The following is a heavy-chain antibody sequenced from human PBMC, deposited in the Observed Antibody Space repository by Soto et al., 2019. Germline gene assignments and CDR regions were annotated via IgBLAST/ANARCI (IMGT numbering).Heavy chain of an antibody. CDR1: GFTFSSYA. V-gene: IGHV3-23*01. Sequence: EVQLLESGGGLVQPGGSLRLSCAASGFTFSSYAMSWVRQAPGKGLEWVSTISASGGGTYYADSVKGRFTISRDNSKNTLYLLISSLRAEGAAVYYCAEGVGGWSYFDYWGQGTLVTVSS. D-gene: IGHD6-19*01. J-gene: IGHJ4*02. CDR3: AEGVGGWSYFDY. CDR2: ISASGGGT.